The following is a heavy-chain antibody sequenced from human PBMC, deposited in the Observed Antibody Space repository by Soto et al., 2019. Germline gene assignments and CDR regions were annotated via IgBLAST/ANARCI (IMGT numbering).Heavy chain of an antibody. Sequence: GGSLRLSCAASGFTFSSYSMNWVRQAPGKGLEWVSSISSSSSYIYYADSVKGRFTISRDNAKNSLYLQMNSLRAEDTAVYYCARVSVAGRYYFDYWGQGTLVTVSS. J-gene: IGHJ4*02. D-gene: IGHD6-19*01. CDR2: ISSSSSYI. V-gene: IGHV3-21*01. CDR1: GFTFSSYS. CDR3: ARVSVAGRYYFDY.